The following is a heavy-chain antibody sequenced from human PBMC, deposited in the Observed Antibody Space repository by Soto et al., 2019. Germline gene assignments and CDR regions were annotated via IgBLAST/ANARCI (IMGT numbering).Heavy chain of an antibody. CDR2: ISQSGRA. CDR3: ARIQDGDAFDM. V-gene: IGHV4-4*02. J-gene: IGHJ3*02. Sequence: QVQLQESGPGLVKPSGTLSLTCTVSGASISSNNWWTWVRQSPGKGLEWIGKISQSGRANYNPSLRVRGSMSIDKSKNLLSLKVNYVNAADTAVYYCARIQDGDAFDMWGQGTMVTVSS. CDR1: GASISSNNW.